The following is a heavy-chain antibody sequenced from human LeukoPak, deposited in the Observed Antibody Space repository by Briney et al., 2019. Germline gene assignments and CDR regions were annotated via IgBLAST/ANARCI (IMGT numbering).Heavy chain of an antibody. V-gene: IGHV3-30-3*01. D-gene: IGHD3-3*01. CDR3: ARAIEARYDFWSGTYYYGMDV. J-gene: IGHJ6*02. CDR2: ISYDGSNK. CDR1: GFTFSSYA. Sequence: GRSLRLSCAASGFTFSSYAMHWVRQAPGKGLEWAAVISYDGSNKYYADSVKGRFTISRDNSKNTLYLQMNSLRAEDTAVYYCARAIEARYDFWSGTYYYGMDVWGQGTTVTVSS.